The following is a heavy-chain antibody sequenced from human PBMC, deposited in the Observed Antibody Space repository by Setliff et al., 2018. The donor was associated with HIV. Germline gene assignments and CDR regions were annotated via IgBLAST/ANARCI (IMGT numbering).Heavy chain of an antibody. CDR3: ARDLAYCSGGSCYRPFLYYFYYMDV. V-gene: IGHV1-2*02. CDR2: VIPDTGRT. J-gene: IGHJ6*03. CDR1: GYSFSEYY. D-gene: IGHD2-15*01. Sequence: ASVKVSCKASGYSFSEYYTHWVRQAPGQGLEWMGWVIPDTGRTYYAQKFQGRVTMTSDTSINTAYLEVNRLTSDDTAIYFCARDLAYCSGGSCYRPFLYYFYYMDVWGNGTTVTVSS.